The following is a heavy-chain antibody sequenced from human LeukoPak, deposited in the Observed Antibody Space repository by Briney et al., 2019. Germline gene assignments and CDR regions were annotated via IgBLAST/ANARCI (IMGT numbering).Heavy chain of an antibody. J-gene: IGHJ6*03. CDR2: IYYSGST. CDR3: ARGTYYYYMDV. V-gene: IGHV4-59*11. CDR1: GGSISSHY. Sequence: SETLSLTCTVSGGSISSHYRSWIRQPPGKGLEWIGYIYYSGSTNYNPSLKSRVTISVDTSKNQFSLKLSSVTAADTAVCYCARGTYYYYMDVWGKGTTVTVSS.